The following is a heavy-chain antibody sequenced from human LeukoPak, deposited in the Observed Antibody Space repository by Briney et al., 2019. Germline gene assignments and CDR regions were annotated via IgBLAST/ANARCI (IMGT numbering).Heavy chain of an antibody. Sequence: PGGSLRLSCAASGFTFSSYGMHWVRQAPGKGLEWVAFIRYDGSNKYYADSVKGRFTISRDNSKNTLYLQMNSLRAEDTAVYYCAKDFYYDSSGYAAGPGYYYYYMDVWGKGTTVTVSS. CDR3: AKDFYYDSSGYAAGPGYYYYYMDV. CDR1: GFTFSSYG. J-gene: IGHJ6*03. CDR2: IRYDGSNK. D-gene: IGHD3-22*01. V-gene: IGHV3-30*02.